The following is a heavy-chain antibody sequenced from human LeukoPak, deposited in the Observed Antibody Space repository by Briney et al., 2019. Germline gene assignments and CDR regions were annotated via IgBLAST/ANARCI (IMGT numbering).Heavy chain of an antibody. D-gene: IGHD3-10*01. Sequence: PGGSLRLSCAASGFTFRSYVMSWVRQAPGKGLEWISSTSGSGSSTYYADSVKGRFTISRDNSKNTLYLQMNSLRAEDTAVYYCAKDHSSGYPDAFDIWGQGTMVTVSS. J-gene: IGHJ3*02. CDR2: TSGSGSST. CDR1: GFTFRSYV. V-gene: IGHV3-23*01. CDR3: AKDHSSGYPDAFDI.